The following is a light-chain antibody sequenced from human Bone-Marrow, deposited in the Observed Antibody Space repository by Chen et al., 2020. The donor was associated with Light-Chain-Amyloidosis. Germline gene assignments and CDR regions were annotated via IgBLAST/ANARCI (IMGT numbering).Light chain of an antibody. CDR2: DDS. V-gene: IGLV3-21*02. Sequence: SYVLTQPSSVSVAPGQRATYGCGGNNIGSTSVHWYQQTPGQAPLLVVYDDSDRPSGVPERLSGSNSGNTATLTISRVEAGDEADYYCQVWDRSSDRPVFGGGTKLTVL. CDR1: NIGSTS. J-gene: IGLJ3*02. CDR3: QVWDRSSDRPV.